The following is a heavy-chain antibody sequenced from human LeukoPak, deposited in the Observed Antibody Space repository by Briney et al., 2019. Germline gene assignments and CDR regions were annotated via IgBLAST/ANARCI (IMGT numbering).Heavy chain of an antibody. CDR3: ARRSSGYYYSFDY. CDR1: GFSFSNYD. CDR2: IGSSGSNV. D-gene: IGHD3-22*01. Sequence: GGSLRLSCAASGFSFSNYDMNWVRQAPGKGLKWVSYIGSSGSNVYYAGSVRGRFTISRDNAKNSLYLQMNSLRAEDTAVYYCARRSSGYYYSFDYRGQGTLVTVSS. J-gene: IGHJ4*02. V-gene: IGHV3-48*03.